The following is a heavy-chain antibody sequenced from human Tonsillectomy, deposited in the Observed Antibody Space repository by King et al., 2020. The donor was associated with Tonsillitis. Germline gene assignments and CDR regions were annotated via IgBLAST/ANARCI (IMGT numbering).Heavy chain of an antibody. J-gene: IGHJ5*02. CDR1: GYTFTDYH. D-gene: IGHD5-24*01. Sequence: QLVQSGTEVKMPGASVTVSCKASGYTFTDYHIHWIRQAPGQGLEWMGWINCNSGSTNHAQNLQGRVTLTRDTSTNTAYMDLRSLTSDDTAIYYCSRETWVYGSWGQGTLVTVSS. CDR2: INCNSGST. V-gene: IGHV1-2*02. CDR3: SRETWVYGS.